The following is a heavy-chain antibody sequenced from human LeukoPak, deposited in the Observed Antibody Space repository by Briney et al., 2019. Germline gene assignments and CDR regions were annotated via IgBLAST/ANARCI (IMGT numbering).Heavy chain of an antibody. J-gene: IGHJ4*02. CDR3: ARDKEEWYLPTFDY. CDR2: ISYDGGNK. Sequence: GGSLRLSCVVSGFTFSSYAMHWVRQAPGKGLEWVAVISYDGGNKYYADSVKGRFTISRDNSKNTLYLQMNSLRAEDTAVYYCARDKEEWYLPTFDYWGQGTLVTVSS. CDR1: GFTFSSYA. D-gene: IGHD2-8*01. V-gene: IGHV3-30-3*01.